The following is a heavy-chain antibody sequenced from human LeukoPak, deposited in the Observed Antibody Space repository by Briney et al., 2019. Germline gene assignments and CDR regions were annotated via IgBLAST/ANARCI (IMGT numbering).Heavy chain of an antibody. J-gene: IGHJ4*02. CDR2: ISGSGAFT. Sequence: GGSLRLSCAASGIMFSSYAMSWVRQAPGKGLVWVSGISGSGAFTYYADSVKGRFTISRDKSKNTLYLQMNSLRAEDTAVYYCAKGLVSSSGWYYFDYWGQGTLVTVSS. CDR3: AKGLVSSSGWYYFDY. D-gene: IGHD6-19*01. V-gene: IGHV3-23*01. CDR1: GIMFSSYA.